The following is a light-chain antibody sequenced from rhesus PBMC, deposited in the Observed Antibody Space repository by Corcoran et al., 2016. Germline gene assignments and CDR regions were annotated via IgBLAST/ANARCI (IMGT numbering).Light chain of an antibody. J-gene: IGKJ1*01. CDR1: QGITND. V-gene: IGKV1-25*01. Sequence: DIQMTQSPSSLSASVGDRVTITCRASQGITNDLAWYQQKPGESPKLLIFEAFSLQSGIPSRFSGSGSGTDFTLTISSLHSEDFATYYCQHYYSNPRTFGQGTKVEIK. CDR3: QHYYSNPRT. CDR2: EAF.